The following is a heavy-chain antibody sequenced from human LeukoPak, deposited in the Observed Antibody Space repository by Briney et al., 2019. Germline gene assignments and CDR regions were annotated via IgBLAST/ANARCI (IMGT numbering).Heavy chain of an antibody. V-gene: IGHV4-38-2*02. CDR1: GYSISSGYY. J-gene: IGHJ4*02. D-gene: IGHD1-26*01. CDR3: ARPIVGATPSFDY. CDR2: IYHSGST. Sequence: SETLSLTCTVSGYSISSGYYWGWIRQPPGKGLEWIGNIYHSGSTYYKPSLKSRVTISVDTSKNQFSLKLSSVTAADTAVYYCARPIVGATPSFDYWGQGTLVTVSS.